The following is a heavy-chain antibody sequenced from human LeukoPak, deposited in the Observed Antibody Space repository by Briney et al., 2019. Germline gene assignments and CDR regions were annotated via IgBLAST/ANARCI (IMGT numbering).Heavy chain of an antibody. CDR1: DGSLSGHD. D-gene: IGHD1-20*01. CDR2: INHSGST. CDR3: ARSVTGANNWFDP. V-gene: IGHV4-34*10. J-gene: IGHJ5*02. Sequence: SETRCLTCAVYDGSLSGHDWRWIRQPPGKGLEWIGAINHSGSTNYNPSLKSRVTVSIDTSKNQFSLKLTSVTAADTAVYYCARSVTGANNWFDPWGQGTLVTVSS.